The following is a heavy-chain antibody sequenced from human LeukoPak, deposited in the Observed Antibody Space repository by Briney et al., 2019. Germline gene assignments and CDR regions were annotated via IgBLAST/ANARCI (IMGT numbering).Heavy chain of an antibody. J-gene: IGHJ4*02. CDR3: ARDIAENYYDSSGGTDY. CDR1: GYTFTGYY. V-gene: IGHV1-2*02. CDR2: INPNSGGT. Sequence: ASVKVSCKASGYTFTGYYMHWVRQAPGQGLEWMGWINPNSGGTNYAQKFQGRVTMTRDTSISTAHMELSRLRSDDTAVYYCARDIAENYYDSSGGTDYWGQGTLVTVSS. D-gene: IGHD3-22*01.